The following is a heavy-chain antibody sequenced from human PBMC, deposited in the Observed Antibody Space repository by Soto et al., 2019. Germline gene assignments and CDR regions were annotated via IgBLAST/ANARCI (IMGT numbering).Heavy chain of an antibody. Sequence: SETLSLTCAVSGYSISSSNWWGWIRQPPGKGLEWIGYIYYSGSTNYNPSLKSRVTMSVDTSKNQFSLKLSSVTAADTAVYYCVIDSTVTRIDYWGQGTLVTVSS. CDR3: VIDSTVTRIDY. D-gene: IGHD4-17*01. CDR1: GYSISSSNW. V-gene: IGHV4-28*03. J-gene: IGHJ4*02. CDR2: IYYSGST.